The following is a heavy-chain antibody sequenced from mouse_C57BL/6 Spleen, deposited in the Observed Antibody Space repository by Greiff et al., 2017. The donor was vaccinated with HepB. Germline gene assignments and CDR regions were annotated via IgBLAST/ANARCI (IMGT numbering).Heavy chain of an antibody. CDR1: GFTFSDYG. CDR2: ISSGSSTI. Sequence: EVQGVESGGGLVKPGGSLKLSCAASGFTFSDYGMHWVRQAPEKGLEWVAYISSGSSTIYYADTVKGRFTISRDNAKNTLCLQMTSLRSEDTAMYYCARHYGSSSAWFAYWGQGTLVTVSA. CDR3: ARHYGSSSAWFAY. V-gene: IGHV5-17*01. J-gene: IGHJ3*01. D-gene: IGHD1-1*01.